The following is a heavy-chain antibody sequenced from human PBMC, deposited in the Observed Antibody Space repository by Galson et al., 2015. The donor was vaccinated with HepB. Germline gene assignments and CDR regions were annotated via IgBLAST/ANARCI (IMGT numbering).Heavy chain of an antibody. CDR1: GYTFTSYY. CDR2: INPSGGAP. J-gene: IGHJ4*02. CDR3: ARDGGYYGDCGY. Sequence: SVKVSCKASGYTFTSYYMHWVRQAPGQGLEWMGIINPSGGAPTYAQKFQGGVTMTRDTSTSTVYMELSSLRSEDTAVYYCARDGGYYGDCGYWGQGTLVTVSS. D-gene: IGHD2-15*01. V-gene: IGHV1-46*01.